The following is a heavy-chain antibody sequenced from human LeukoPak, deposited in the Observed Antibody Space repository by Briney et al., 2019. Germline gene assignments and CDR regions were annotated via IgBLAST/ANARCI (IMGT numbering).Heavy chain of an antibody. Sequence: GGSLRLSCAASGFTFSSYGMSWVRQAPGKGLEWVSAISGSGGSTYYADSVKGRFTISRDNSKNTLYLQMNSLRAEDTAVYYCAKLGIYYGSGSYYPTPDYWGQGTLVTVSS. CDR3: AKLGIYYGSGSYYPTPDY. D-gene: IGHD3-10*01. V-gene: IGHV3-23*01. CDR1: GFTFSSYG. J-gene: IGHJ4*02. CDR2: ISGSGGST.